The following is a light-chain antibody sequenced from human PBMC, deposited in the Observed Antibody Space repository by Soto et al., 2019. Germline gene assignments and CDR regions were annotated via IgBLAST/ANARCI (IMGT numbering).Light chain of an antibody. J-gene: IGLJ1*01. CDR2: EVS. CDR3: SSYTGGSTLYV. CDR1: SSDVGHYNY. V-gene: IGLV2-14*01. Sequence: QSALTQPASVSGSPGQSITISCTGTSSDVGHYNYVSWYQQYPGRAPKLMIYEVSNRPSGVSNRFSGSKSGNTASLTISGLQAEDEADYYCSSYTGGSTLYVFGSGTQLTVL.